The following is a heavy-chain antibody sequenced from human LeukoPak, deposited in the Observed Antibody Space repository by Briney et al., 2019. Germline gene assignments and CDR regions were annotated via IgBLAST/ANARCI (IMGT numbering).Heavy chain of an antibody. V-gene: IGHV3-15*01. CDR3: TTLLGISVGGVIVRYYYGLDV. D-gene: IGHD3-16*02. J-gene: IGHJ6*02. Sequence: PGGSLRLSCAASGFTFNNAWMSWVPQAPGEGLEWVGHIKNRADGGTAYYAAPVKGRFTISRDDSKNTLYLQMNSLRTEDTAVYYCTTLLGISVGGVIVRYYYGLDVWGQGTTVTVSS. CDR2: IKNRADGGTA. CDR1: GFTFNNAW.